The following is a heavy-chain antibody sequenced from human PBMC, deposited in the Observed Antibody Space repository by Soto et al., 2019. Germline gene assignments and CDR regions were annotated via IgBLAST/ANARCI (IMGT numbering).Heavy chain of an antibody. Sequence: QVQLVQSGAEVKKPGSSVKVSCKASGGTCNNCAISWVRQAPGQGLEWMGGIIPIIGTADYAHNFQGRLAISADESTGTTFMELSSLRSEDTALYYCARGGVDVVATSPFDYWGQGTLLTVSS. J-gene: IGHJ4*02. CDR1: GGTCNNCA. D-gene: IGHD5-12*01. CDR3: ARGGVDVVATSPFDY. CDR2: IIPIIGTA. V-gene: IGHV1-69*01.